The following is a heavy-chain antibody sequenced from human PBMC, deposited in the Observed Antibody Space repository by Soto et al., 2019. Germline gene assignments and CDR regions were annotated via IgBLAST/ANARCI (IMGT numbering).Heavy chain of an antibody. CDR3: AAGDSSGYYGG. D-gene: IGHD3-22*01. J-gene: IGHJ4*02. V-gene: IGHV1-58*01. Sequence: SVKVSCKASGFIFTSSSVQWARQARGQRLEWIGWITVGTGNTNYAQKFQERVTITRDMSTSTAYMELSNLRSEDTAICYCAAGDSSGYYGGWGQGTQVTVSS. CDR1: GFIFTSSS. CDR2: ITVGTGNT.